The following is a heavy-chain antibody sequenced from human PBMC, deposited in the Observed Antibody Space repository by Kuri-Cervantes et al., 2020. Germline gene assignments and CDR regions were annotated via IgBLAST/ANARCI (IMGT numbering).Heavy chain of an antibody. D-gene: IGHD6-6*01. CDR1: GYTFSNYG. CDR3: ARDRSSSGY. CDR2: ISVYNGNT. J-gene: IGHJ4*02. V-gene: IGHV1-18*01. Sequence: ASVKVSCKASGYTFSNYGISWVRQAPGQGLEWMGWISVYNGNTNYAQKFQGGVTMTTDTSTSTAYMELRSLRSDDTAVYYCARDRSSSGYWGQGTLVTVSS.